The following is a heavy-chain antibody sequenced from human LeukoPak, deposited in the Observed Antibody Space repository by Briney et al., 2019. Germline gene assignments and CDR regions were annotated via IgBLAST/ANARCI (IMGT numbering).Heavy chain of an antibody. J-gene: IGHJ4*02. V-gene: IGHV1-69*01. CDR2: IIPIMGTS. D-gene: IGHD4-23*01. CDR1: GGTFRSYA. Sequence: SVKVSCKASGGTFRSYAISWVRQAPGQGLEWMGGIIPIMGTSDHAQKFEGRLTISADESTSTAYMELRSLTSEDTAVYYCATHSLDHSRGYSDYWGQGTLVTVSS. CDR3: ATHSLDHSRGYSDY.